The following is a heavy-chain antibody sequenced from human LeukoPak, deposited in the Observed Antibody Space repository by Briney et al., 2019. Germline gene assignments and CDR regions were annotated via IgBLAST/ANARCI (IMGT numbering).Heavy chain of an antibody. Sequence: SETLSLTCAVSGGSFNGYSYTWIHQPPGKGLEWIGEIIHSGGTSYNPSLKSRLTISVDTSRKQFSLKLTSVTAADTALYFCARGPLAFRRVAGIFSWGRGTQVTVSS. D-gene: IGHD6-19*01. J-gene: IGHJ5*02. CDR2: IIHSGGT. CDR3: ARGPLAFRRVAGIFS. V-gene: IGHV4-34*01. CDR1: GGSFNGYS.